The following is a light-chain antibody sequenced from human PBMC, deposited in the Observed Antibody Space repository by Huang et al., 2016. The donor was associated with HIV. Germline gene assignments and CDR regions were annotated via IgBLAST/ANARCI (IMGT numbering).Light chain of an antibody. CDR2: AAS. J-gene: IGKJ3*01. CDR1: QDINNF. CDR3: QQYDIHPLT. V-gene: IGKV1-8*01. Sequence: IRMTQSPSSLSASTGDRVTITCRANQDINNFLAWYQQRPGSVPKLIIYAASTLQSGFSSRFSGNGSGTDFTLTIDCLHSEDVATYYCQQYDIHPLTFGPGTRVDIK.